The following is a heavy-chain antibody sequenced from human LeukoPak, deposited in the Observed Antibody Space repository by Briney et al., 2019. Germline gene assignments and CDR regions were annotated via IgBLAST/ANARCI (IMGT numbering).Heavy chain of an antibody. Sequence: ASVKVSCKASGYTFTNCDINWVRRATGQGLERMGWMNPNSGNTGYAQKFQGRVTMTRSTSISTAYMELSSLTSEDTAVYYCARVSLGYCSGGTCYFQDHWGQGTLVTVSS. CDR3: ARVSLGYCSGGTCYFQDH. CDR1: GYTFTNCD. D-gene: IGHD2-15*01. CDR2: MNPNSGNT. V-gene: IGHV1-8*01. J-gene: IGHJ4*02.